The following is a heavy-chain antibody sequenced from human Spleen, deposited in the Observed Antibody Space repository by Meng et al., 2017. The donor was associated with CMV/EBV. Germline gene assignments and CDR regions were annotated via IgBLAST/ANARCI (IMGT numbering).Heavy chain of an antibody. J-gene: IGHJ4*02. CDR3: ASVAAARVDFDY. D-gene: IGHD6-13*01. CDR2: ISYDGSNK. Sequence: GESLKISCAASGFTFSSYAMHWVRQAPGKGLEWVAVISYDGSNKYYADSVKGRFTISRDNSKNTLYLQMNSLRAEDTAVYYCASVAAARVDFDYWGQGTLVTVSS. CDR1: GFTFSSYA. V-gene: IGHV3-30-3*01.